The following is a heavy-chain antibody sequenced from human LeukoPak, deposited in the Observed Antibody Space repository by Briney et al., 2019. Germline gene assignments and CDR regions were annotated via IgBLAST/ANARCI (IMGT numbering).Heavy chain of an antibody. V-gene: IGHV3-30*18. CDR2: ISYGGSNK. CDR3: AKDRSGSGSYYPDY. D-gene: IGHD3-10*01. J-gene: IGHJ4*02. CDR1: GFSFSNYG. Sequence: PGGSLRLSCAATGFSFSNYGMHWVRQAPGKGLEWVAVISYGGSNKDYADSVKGRFTLSRDNSKNTLYLQMNSLRAEDTAVYYCAKDRSGSGSYYPDYWGQGTLVTVSS.